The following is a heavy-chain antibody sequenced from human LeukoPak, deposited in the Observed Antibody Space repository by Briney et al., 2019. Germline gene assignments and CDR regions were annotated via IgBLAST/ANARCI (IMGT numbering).Heavy chain of an antibody. Sequence: PSETLSLTCTVSGGSISSSSYYWGWIRQPPGKGLEWIGSIYYSGSTCYNPSLESRVTISVDTSKNQFSLRLSSVTAADTAVYYCARQPLTNYDFWNGYRMDYFDYWGQGTLVTVSS. CDR2: IYYSGST. J-gene: IGHJ4*02. D-gene: IGHD3-3*01. CDR1: GGSISSSSYY. V-gene: IGHV4-39*01. CDR3: ARQPLTNYDFWNGYRMDYFDY.